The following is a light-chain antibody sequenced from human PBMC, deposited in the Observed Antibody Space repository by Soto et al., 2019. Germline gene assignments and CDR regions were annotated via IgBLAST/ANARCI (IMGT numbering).Light chain of an antibody. V-gene: IGLV2-14*01. J-gene: IGLJ3*02. CDR1: SSDVGAYDY. Sequence: QSALTQPASVSGSPGQSITISCTGTSSDVGAYDYVSWYQQLPGKAPKFVLYEVSNRPSGLSDRFSGSKSGNTAPLTISRLQAEVEADYYCSSFTTSKTWVFGGGTKLTVL. CDR3: SSFTTSKTWV. CDR2: EVS.